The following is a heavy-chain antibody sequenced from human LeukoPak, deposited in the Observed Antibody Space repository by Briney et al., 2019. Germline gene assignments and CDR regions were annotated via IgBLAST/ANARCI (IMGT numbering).Heavy chain of an antibody. CDR1: GGTFSSYA. CDR3: ARDTATTRGYYYYMDV. V-gene: IGHV1-69*05. J-gene: IGHJ6*03. Sequence: GASVKVSCKASGGTFSSYAISWVRQAPAQGLEWMGGIIPIFGTANYAQKFQGRVTITTDESTSTAYMELSSLRSEDTAVYYCARDTATTRGYYYYMDVWGKGTTVTLSS. CDR2: IIPIFGTA. D-gene: IGHD4-17*01.